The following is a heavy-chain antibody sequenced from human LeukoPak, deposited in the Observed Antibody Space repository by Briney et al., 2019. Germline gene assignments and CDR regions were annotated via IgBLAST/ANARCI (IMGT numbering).Heavy chain of an antibody. J-gene: IGHJ6*02. CDR2: TYYRSKWYY. CDR3: SLARSEYHYGMDV. V-gene: IGHV6-1*01. Sequence: SQTPSLTCANSGDSVSSISVAWNWIRQSPSRGLEWLGRTYYRSKWYYEYAVSVKSRINISPDTSKNQFSLQLTSVTPEDTAVYYCSLARSEYHYGMDVWGQGTTVTVSS. CDR1: GDSVSSISVA.